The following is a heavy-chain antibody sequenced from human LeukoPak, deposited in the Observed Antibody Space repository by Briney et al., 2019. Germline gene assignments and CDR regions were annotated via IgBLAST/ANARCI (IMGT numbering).Heavy chain of an antibody. CDR2: IYPGDSDT. CDR1: GYSFTNYW. Sequence: GESLKISCKGSGYSFTNYWIGWVRQMPGKGLEWMGIIYPGDSDTRYRPSFQGQVTISVDKSISTAYLQWSSLKASDTAMYYCARQDGNSKYYFDYWGQGTLVTVSS. CDR3: ARQDGNSKYYFDY. D-gene: IGHD1-1*01. V-gene: IGHV5-51*01. J-gene: IGHJ4*02.